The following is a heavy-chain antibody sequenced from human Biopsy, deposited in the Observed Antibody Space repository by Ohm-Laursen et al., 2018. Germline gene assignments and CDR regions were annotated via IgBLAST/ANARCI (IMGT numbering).Heavy chain of an antibody. V-gene: IGHV4-59*01. Sequence: GTLSLACAVSGDSISTYYWSWIRQPPGKGLQWIGYIYYTGNTDYNPSLQSRVTISVDTSKNHFSLRLRSMTPADTAMYYCARDRGYYSDRTVPGYFDLWGRGTLVTVSS. CDR1: GDSISTYY. D-gene: IGHD3-22*01. CDR2: IYYTGNT. J-gene: IGHJ2*01. CDR3: ARDRGYYSDRTVPGYFDL.